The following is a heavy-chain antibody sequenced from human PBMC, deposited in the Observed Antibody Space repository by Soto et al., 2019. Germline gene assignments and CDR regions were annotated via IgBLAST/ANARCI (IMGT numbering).Heavy chain of an antibody. D-gene: IGHD1-1*01. CDR2: INTDGSIT. CDR1: GCTFRRAW. Sequence: GXSLVLACAASGCTFRRAWVNGFRQAPGKGLLWFSRINTDGSITGYADSVQGRFTISRDNAKKTLYLQMNSLRVEDTATYYCVRGNPLNDYWGQGTMVTVSS. V-gene: IGHV3-74*01. CDR3: VRGNPLNDY. J-gene: IGHJ4*02.